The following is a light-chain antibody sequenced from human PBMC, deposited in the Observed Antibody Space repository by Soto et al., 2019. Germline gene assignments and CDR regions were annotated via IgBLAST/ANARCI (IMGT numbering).Light chain of an antibody. CDR2: EVS. CDR3: SSYAGSNNFV. Sequence: QSALTQPPCASESPGQSVTISCTGTSSDVGGYNYVSWYQQHPGKAPKLMIYEVSERPSGVPDRFSGSKSSNTASLTVSGLQAEDEADYYCSSYAGSNNFVFGTGTKVTVL. J-gene: IGLJ1*01. V-gene: IGLV2-8*01. CDR1: SSDVGGYNY.